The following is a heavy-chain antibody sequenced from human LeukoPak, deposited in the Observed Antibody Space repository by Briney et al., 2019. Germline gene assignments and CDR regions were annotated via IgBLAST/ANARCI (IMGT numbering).Heavy chain of an antibody. D-gene: IGHD4-17*01. CDR3: ARGLYGDPYYFDY. J-gene: IGHJ4*02. CDR2: ISHEGSQT. V-gene: IGHV3-30*03. Sequence: GGSLRLSCAASGFSFGSYGIHWVRQAPGKGLEWVAVISHEGSQTCYADSVRGRFTISRDNSKNTLYLQMNSLRAEDTAVYYCARGLYGDPYYFDYWGQGTLVTVSS. CDR1: GFSFGSYG.